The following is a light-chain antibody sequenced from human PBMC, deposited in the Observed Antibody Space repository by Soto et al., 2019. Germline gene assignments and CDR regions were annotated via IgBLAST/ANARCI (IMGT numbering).Light chain of an antibody. CDR3: QVWDSGSAHVV. CDR1: NIGSKG. V-gene: IGLV3-21*04. CDR2: SDT. Sequence: SYELTQPPSESMAPGKTASISCGGNNIGSKGVHWYQQKPGQAPVLVIYSDTDLPPVIPERFSGSNSANLATLTISRVEAGDEAHYYCQVWDSGSAHVVFGGGTKLTLL. J-gene: IGLJ2*01.